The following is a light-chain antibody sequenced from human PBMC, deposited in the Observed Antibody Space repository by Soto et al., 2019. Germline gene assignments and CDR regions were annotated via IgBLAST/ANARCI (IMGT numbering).Light chain of an antibody. J-gene: IGKJ1*01. CDR3: QQYGSSPLT. Sequence: EIELTQSLATLSLSPGETPTLSRLASQSVSSYLAWYQQRPGQAPRLLIYGASSRAIGIPDRFSGSGSGTDFTLTISRLEPEDFAVYYCQQYGSSPLTFGQGTKVDIK. V-gene: IGKV3-20*01. CDR1: QSVSSY. CDR2: GAS.